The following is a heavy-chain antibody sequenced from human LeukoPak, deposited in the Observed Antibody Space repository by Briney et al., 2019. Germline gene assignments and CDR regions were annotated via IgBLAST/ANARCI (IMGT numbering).Heavy chain of an antibody. Sequence: SETLSLTCTVSGGSISSYYWSWIRQPAGKGVEWIGRIYTSGSTNYNPSLKSRVTMSVDTSKNQFSLKLSSVTAADTAVYYCARSGHYGDYDPPALHYYYYYGMDVWGQGTTVTVSS. CDR1: GGSISSYY. CDR3: ARSGHYGDYDPPALHYYYYYGMDV. CDR2: IYTSGST. J-gene: IGHJ6*02. V-gene: IGHV4-4*07. D-gene: IGHD4-17*01.